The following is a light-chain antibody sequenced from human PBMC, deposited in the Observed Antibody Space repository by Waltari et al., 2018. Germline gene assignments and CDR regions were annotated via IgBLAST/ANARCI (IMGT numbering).Light chain of an antibody. V-gene: IGLV2-14*03. Sequence: QSALTQPASVSGSPGQSITISCTGTSSYVGGYNYVSWYQHHPVKAPKLMIYDVTNRPSGVSNRFSGSKSGNTASLTISGLQAEDEADYYCSSYTTSSTYVFGTGTKVTVL. CDR3: SSYTTSSTYV. CDR2: DVT. J-gene: IGLJ1*01. CDR1: SSYVGGYNY.